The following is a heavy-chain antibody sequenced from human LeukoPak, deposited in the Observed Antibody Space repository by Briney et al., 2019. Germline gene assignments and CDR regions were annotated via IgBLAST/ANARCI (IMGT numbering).Heavy chain of an antibody. CDR1: GGPISSYY. CDR2: IYYSGST. CDR3: ASSDSSWSLPFDY. D-gene: IGHD6-13*01. V-gene: IGHV4-59*01. J-gene: IGHJ4*02. Sequence: SETLSLTCTVSGGPISSYYWTWIRQPPGKGLEWIGYIYYSGSTNYNPSLKSRVTISVDTSKNQFSLKLSSVTAADTAVYYCASSDSSWSLPFDYWGQGTLVTVSS.